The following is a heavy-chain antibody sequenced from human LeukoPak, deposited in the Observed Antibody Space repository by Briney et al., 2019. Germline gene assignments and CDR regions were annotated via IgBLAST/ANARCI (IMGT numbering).Heavy chain of an antibody. J-gene: IGHJ6*02. CDR2: ISYDGSNK. D-gene: IGHD1-26*01. V-gene: IGHV3-30*18. CDR1: GFTFSSYG. CDR3: AKDGGVGRGVYYYYYGMDV. Sequence: GRSLRLSCAAPGFTFSSYGMHWVRQAPGKGLEWVAVISYDGSNKYYADSVKGRFTISRDNSKNTLYLQMNSLRAEDTAVYYWAKDGGVGRGVYYYYYGMDVWGQGTTVTVSS.